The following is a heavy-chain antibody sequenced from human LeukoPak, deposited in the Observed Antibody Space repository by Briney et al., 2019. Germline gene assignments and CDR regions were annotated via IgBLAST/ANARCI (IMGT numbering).Heavy chain of an antibody. Sequence: GGSLRLSCVVSGIPFSDYYMNWIRQAPGKGLEWISYISSSSSYTDYADSVKGRFTISRDNAKSTLYLQMNSLRLEDTAVYFCAAGTAADCWGQGTLVTVSS. V-gene: IGHV3-11*03. CDR3: AAGTAADC. D-gene: IGHD6-13*01. CDR2: ISSSSSYT. J-gene: IGHJ4*02. CDR1: GIPFSDYY.